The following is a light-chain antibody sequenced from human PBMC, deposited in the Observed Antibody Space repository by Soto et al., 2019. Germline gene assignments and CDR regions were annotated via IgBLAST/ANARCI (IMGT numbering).Light chain of an antibody. CDR3: LQYDNLPMYT. V-gene: IGKV1-33*01. J-gene: IGKJ2*01. CDR1: QDISNY. Sequence: DIQMTQSPSSLSASVGDRVTITCQASQDISNYLNWYQQKPGKAPKLLIYDASNLETGVASRFSGSGSGRDFTFTISSLQPEDIATYYCLQYDNLPMYTFGQGTKLEIK. CDR2: DAS.